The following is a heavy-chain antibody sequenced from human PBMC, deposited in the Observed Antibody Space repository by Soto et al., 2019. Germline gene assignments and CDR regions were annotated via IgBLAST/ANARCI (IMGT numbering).Heavy chain of an antibody. CDR2: ISAYNGNT. D-gene: IGHD3-10*01. Sequence: ASVKVSCKASGYTFTSYGISWVRRAPGQGLEWMGWISAYNGNTNYAQKLQGRVTMTTDTSTSTAYMELRSLRSDDTAVYYCARDAYYCGSGTRSYYYYYGMDVWGQGTTVTVSS. J-gene: IGHJ6*02. CDR1: GYTFTSYG. CDR3: ARDAYYCGSGTRSYYYYYGMDV. V-gene: IGHV1-18*01.